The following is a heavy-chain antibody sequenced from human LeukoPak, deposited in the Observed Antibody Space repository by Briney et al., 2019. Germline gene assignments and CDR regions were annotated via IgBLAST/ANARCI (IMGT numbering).Heavy chain of an antibody. CDR3: ARGEETYCSSTSCYYYYSMDV. V-gene: IGHV1-2*04. Sequence: ASVKVSCKASGYTFTGYYMHWVRQAPGQGLEWMGWINPNSGGTNYAQKFQGWVTMTRDTSISTAYMELSRLRSDDTAVYYCARGEETYCSSTSCYYYYSMDVWGKGTTVTVSS. D-gene: IGHD2-2*01. CDR2: INPNSGGT. J-gene: IGHJ6*04. CDR1: GYTFTGYY.